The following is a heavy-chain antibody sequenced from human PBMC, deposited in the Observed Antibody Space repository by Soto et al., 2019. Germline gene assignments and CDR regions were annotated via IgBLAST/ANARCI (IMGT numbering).Heavy chain of an antibody. CDR3: AKVIRADSTSSNFYYYSGLDV. D-gene: IGHD6-6*01. CDR2: ISNNGINK. V-gene: IGHV3-30*18. J-gene: IGHJ6*02. CDR1: GFTFRTYG. Sequence: QVQLVESGGGVVQPGRSLRLSCAASGFTFRTYGMHWVRQAPGKGVEWLAVISNNGINKYYADSVKGRFTISRDNSRDTLFLQMNSLRGEDTAIYYCAKVIRADSTSSNFYYYSGLDVWGQGTTVTVSS.